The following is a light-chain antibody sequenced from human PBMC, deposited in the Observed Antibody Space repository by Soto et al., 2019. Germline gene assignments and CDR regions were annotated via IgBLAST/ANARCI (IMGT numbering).Light chain of an antibody. CDR1: SSNIGSNT. Sequence: QSVLTQPRSVSGTPGQRVTISCSGSSSNIGSNTVNWYQQLPRMAPKLLIYSNNQRPSGVPDRFSGSKSGTSASLAISGLQSEDEADYYCATWDDSLNAVVFGGGTKVTVL. CDR3: ATWDDSLNAVV. J-gene: IGLJ2*01. V-gene: IGLV1-44*01. CDR2: SNN.